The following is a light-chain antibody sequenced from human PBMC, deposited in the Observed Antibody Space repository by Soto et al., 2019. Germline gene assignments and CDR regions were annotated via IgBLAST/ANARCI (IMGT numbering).Light chain of an antibody. V-gene: IGKV1-39*01. CDR1: QSISSY. Sequence: DIQMTQSPSSLSASVGDRVTITCRASQSISSYLNWYQQIPGKAPKVLIYATSSLQSGVPSRFSGSGSRTECPITISSLQPEDFATYSCQQSYSFPPTFGQGTRMEIK. CDR2: ATS. CDR3: QQSYSFPPT. J-gene: IGKJ2*01.